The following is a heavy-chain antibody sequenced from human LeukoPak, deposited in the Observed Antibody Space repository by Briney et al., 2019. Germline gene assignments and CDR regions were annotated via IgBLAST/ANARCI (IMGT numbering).Heavy chain of an antibody. CDR2: ISAYNGNT. D-gene: IGHD5-12*01. Sequence: ASVNVSCKASGYTFTSYGISWVRQAPGQGLEWKGWISAYNGNTNYAQKLQGRVTMTTDTSTSTAYMELRSLRSDDTAVYYCARGRSGYPEGTFDYWGQGTLVTVSS. CDR1: GYTFTSYG. J-gene: IGHJ4*02. V-gene: IGHV1-18*01. CDR3: ARGRSGYPEGTFDY.